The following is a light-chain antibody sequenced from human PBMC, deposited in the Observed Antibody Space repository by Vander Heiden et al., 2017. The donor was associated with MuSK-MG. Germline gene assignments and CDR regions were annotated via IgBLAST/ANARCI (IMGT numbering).Light chain of an antibody. J-gene: IGKJ1*01. CDR2: AAS. V-gene: IGKV1-39*01. CDR3: LQTYDSTPT. Sequence: DIQMTQSPSSLSASVGDRVTITCRASQNINNFLNWYQQKPGKAPKLLIYAASNLQSGVPSRVSGSGYGTDFTLTISSLQPEDFATYSCLQTYDSTPTFGQGTKVEIK. CDR1: QNINNF.